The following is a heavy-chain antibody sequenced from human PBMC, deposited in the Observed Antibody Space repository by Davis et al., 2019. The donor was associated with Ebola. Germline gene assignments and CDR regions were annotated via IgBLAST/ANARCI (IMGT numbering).Heavy chain of an antibody. CDR3: ARGRAAAGPDY. V-gene: IGHV4-34*01. J-gene: IGHJ4*02. Sequence: PSETLSLTCAVYGGSFSDYYWSWIRQPPGKGLEWIGEINHSGSTNYNPSLKSRVTISVDTSKNQFSLKLSSVTAADTAVYYCARGRAAAGPDYWGQGTLVTVSS. CDR1: GGSFSDYY. D-gene: IGHD6-13*01. CDR2: INHSGST.